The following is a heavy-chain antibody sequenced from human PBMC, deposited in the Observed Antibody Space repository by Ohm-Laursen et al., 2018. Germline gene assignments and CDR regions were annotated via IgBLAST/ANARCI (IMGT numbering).Heavy chain of an antibody. CDR3: ARTPTSLVPIYGMDV. CDR1: GFPFINHA. CDR2: ISSNGGST. D-gene: IGHD2-2*01. J-gene: IGHJ6*02. Sequence: LTLTCAVSGFPFINHAMHWVRQAPGKGLEYVSAISSNGGSTYYANSVKGRFTISRDNSKNTQYLQMGSLRAEDMAVYYCARTPTSLVPIYGMDVWGQGTTVTVSS. V-gene: IGHV3-64*01.